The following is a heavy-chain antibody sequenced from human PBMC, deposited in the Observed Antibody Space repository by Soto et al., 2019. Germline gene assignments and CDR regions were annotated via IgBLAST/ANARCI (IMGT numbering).Heavy chain of an antibody. CDR3: ARERWDSSGYYYYYGMDV. Sequence: EVQLVESGGGLIQPGGSLRLSCAASGFTVSSNYMSWVRQAPGKGLEWVSVIYSGGSTYYADSVKGRFTISRDNSKNTLYLQMNSLRAEDTAVYYCARERWDSSGYYYYYGMDVWGQGTTVTVSS. J-gene: IGHJ6*02. V-gene: IGHV3-53*01. CDR1: GFTVSSNY. D-gene: IGHD3-22*01. CDR2: IYSGGST.